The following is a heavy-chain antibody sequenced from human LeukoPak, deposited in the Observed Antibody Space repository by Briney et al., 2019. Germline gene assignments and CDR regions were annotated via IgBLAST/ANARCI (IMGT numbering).Heavy chain of an antibody. CDR1: GYTFTSYG. V-gene: IGHV1-18*01. Sequence: GASVKVSCKASGYTFTSYGISWVRQAPGQGLEWMGWISAYNGNTNYAQKLQGRVTMTIDTSTSTAYMELRSLRSDDTAVYYCATDKIGPRGYYYDSSGSRPLGYWGQGTLVTVSS. CDR2: ISAYNGNT. D-gene: IGHD3-22*01. CDR3: ATDKIGPRGYYYDSSGSRPLGY. J-gene: IGHJ4*02.